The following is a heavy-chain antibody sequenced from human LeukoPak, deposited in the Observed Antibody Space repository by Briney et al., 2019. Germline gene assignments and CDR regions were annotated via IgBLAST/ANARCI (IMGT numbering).Heavy chain of an antibody. CDR1: GFIFDTYG. CDR3: AKEKAIGTINYGLDV. V-gene: IGHV3-30*18. CDR2: IAYDGSNK. J-gene: IGHJ6*02. D-gene: IGHD1-1*01. Sequence: GTSLRLPCAASGFIFDTYGMLWVRQAPGKGLEWVAVIAYDGSNKYHADSVKGRFTISRDNSKNTLYLQMNSLRGEDTAVYYCAKEKAIGTINYGLDVWGQGTTVTVSS.